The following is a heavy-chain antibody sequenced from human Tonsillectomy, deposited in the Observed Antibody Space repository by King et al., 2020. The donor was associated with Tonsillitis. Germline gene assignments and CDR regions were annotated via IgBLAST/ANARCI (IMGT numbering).Heavy chain of an antibody. CDR3: AKDAYDSSGYYLGDY. J-gene: IGHJ4*02. CDR1: GFTFSSYG. CDR2: ISYDGSNE. Sequence: QLVQSGGGVVQPGRSLRLSCAASGFTFSSYGMHWVRQAPGKGLEWVAFISYDGSNEYYADSVRGRFTISRDNSKYTLYLQMNSLRAEDTAVYYCAKDAYDSSGYYLGDYWGQGTLVTVPS. D-gene: IGHD3-22*01. V-gene: IGHV3-30*18.